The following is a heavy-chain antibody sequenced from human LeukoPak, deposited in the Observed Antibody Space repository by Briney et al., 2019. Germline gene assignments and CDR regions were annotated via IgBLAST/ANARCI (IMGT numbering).Heavy chain of an antibody. V-gene: IGHV3-33*05. CDR3: AREKRITMIVVVMDY. CDR2: ISYDGSNK. D-gene: IGHD3-22*01. Sequence: ISYDGSNKYYADSVKGRFTISRDNSKNTLYLQMNSLRAEDTAVYYCAREKRITMIVVVMDYWGQGTLVTVSS. J-gene: IGHJ4*02.